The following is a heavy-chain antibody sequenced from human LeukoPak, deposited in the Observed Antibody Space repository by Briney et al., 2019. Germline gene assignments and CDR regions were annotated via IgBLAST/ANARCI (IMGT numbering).Heavy chain of an antibody. Sequence: AGGSLRLSCAASGFTLSSYGMSWVRQAPGKGLEWVSAISGSGGSTYYADSVKGRFTIPRDNSKNTLYLQMSSLRAEDTAVYYCAKPIQLWLPWFDPWGQGTLVTVSS. V-gene: IGHV3-23*01. D-gene: IGHD5-18*01. J-gene: IGHJ5*02. CDR3: AKPIQLWLPWFDP. CDR2: ISGSGGST. CDR1: GFTLSSYG.